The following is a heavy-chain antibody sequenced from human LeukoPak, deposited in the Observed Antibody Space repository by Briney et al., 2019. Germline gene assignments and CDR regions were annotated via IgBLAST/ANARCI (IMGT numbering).Heavy chain of an antibody. CDR2: IKQDGSEQ. Sequence: GGSLRLSCAASGFTLSSYGMSWVRQAPGKGLEWVANIKQDGSEQYYVDSVKGRFTISRDNAKNSLSLQMNSLRAEDTAVYYCARPLMYYYGSETYFWFDPWGQGTLVTVSS. D-gene: IGHD3-10*01. J-gene: IGHJ5*02. CDR3: ARPLMYYYGSETYFWFDP. CDR1: GFTLSSYG. V-gene: IGHV3-7*01.